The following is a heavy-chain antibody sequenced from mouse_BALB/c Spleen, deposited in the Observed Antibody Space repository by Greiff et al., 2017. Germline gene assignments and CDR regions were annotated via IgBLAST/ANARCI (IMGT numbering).Heavy chain of an antibody. D-gene: IGHD2-10*01. V-gene: IGHV5-4*02. Sequence: EVKVVESGGGLVKPGGSLKLSCAASGFTFSDYYMYWVRQTPEKRLEWVATISDGGSYTYYPDSVKGRFTISRDNAKNNLYLQMSSLKSEDTAMYYCARAYYGVYYAMDYWGQGTSVTVSS. CDR3: ARAYYGVYYAMDY. J-gene: IGHJ4*01. CDR1: GFTFSDYY. CDR2: ISDGGSYT.